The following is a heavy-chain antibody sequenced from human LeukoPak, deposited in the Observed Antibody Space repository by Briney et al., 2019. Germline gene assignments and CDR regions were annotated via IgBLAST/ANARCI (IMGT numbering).Heavy chain of an antibody. Sequence: GGSLRLSCAASGSTFSTYAMSWVRQAPGKGLEWVSAISGSGVNTYYADSVKGRFTISRDNSKNTLYLQMNSLRAEDTAVYYCAKDHYDSSGYYYDRDFDYWGQGTLITVSS. J-gene: IGHJ4*02. V-gene: IGHV3-23*01. CDR1: GSTFSTYA. CDR2: ISGSGVNT. D-gene: IGHD3-22*01. CDR3: AKDHYDSSGYYYDRDFDY.